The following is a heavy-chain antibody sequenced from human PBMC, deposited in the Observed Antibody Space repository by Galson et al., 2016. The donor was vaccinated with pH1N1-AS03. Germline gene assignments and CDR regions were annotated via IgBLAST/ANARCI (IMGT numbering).Heavy chain of an antibody. J-gene: IGHJ4*02. V-gene: IGHV3-7*03. Sequence: SLRLSCAGSGFTFSSYWMSWVRQAPGKGLEWVANIKEDGSVKYYVDSVKGRFTISRDNAKNSVYLQMNSLRADDTAVYYCARAIGAAGSAWGQGTLVTASS. D-gene: IGHD6-13*01. CDR2: IKEDGSVK. CDR1: GFTFSSYW. CDR3: ARAIGAAGSA.